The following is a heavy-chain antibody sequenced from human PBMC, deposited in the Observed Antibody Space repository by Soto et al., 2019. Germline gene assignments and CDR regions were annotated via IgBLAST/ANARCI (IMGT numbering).Heavy chain of an antibody. V-gene: IGHV1-3*01. J-gene: IGHJ4*02. Sequence: GASVKVSCKASGYTFTSYAMHWVRQAPGQGLEWMGWINADDGYTKYAQNLQDRVTITTDTSTSTAYMELRSLRSDDTAVYYCARDVFYWGQGTLVTVS. CDR3: ARDVFY. CDR1: GYTFTSYA. CDR2: INADDGYT.